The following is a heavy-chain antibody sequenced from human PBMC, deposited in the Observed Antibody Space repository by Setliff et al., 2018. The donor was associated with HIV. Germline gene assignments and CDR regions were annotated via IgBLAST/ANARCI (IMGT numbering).Heavy chain of an antibody. D-gene: IGHD2-2*01. Sequence: SETLSLTCAVYGGSFSGYYWSWIRQPPGKGLEWIGEINHSGSTNYNPSLKSRVTISVDTSKNQFSLYLSSVTAADTAVYCCATICSSTSCYSDFDHWGQGTLVTAPQ. J-gene: IGHJ4*02. V-gene: IGHV4-34*01. CDR1: GGSFSGYY. CDR2: INHSGST. CDR3: ATICSSTSCYSDFDH.